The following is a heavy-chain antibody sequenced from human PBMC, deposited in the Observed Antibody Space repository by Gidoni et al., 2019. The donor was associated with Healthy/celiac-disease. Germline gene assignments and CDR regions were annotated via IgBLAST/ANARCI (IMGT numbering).Heavy chain of an antibody. CDR1: GYSFTSYW. J-gene: IGHJ4*02. CDR2: LYPGDSDT. D-gene: IGHD6-19*01. V-gene: IGHV5-51*01. CDR3: ARHGSSGWYLYYFDY. Sequence: EVQLVQSGAEVKKPGESLKIYCKGSGYSFTSYWIGWVRQMPGKGLEWMGILYPGDSDTRYSPSFQGQVTISADKSISTAYLQWSSLKASDTAMYYCARHGSSGWYLYYFDYWGQGTLVTVSS.